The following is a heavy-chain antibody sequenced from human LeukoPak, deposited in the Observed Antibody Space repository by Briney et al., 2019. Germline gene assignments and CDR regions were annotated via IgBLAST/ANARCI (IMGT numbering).Heavy chain of an antibody. D-gene: IGHD3-10*01. CDR3: ARMSMVRGETGWFDP. V-gene: IGHV4-39*01. CDR2: IYYSGST. Sequence: SETLSLTCTVSGDSISSSSYYWGWIRQPPGKGLEWIGTIYYSGSTYYNPSLKSRVTISVDTSKNQFSLKLSSVTAADTAVYYCARMSMVRGETGWFDPWGQGTLVTVSS. CDR1: GDSISSSSYY. J-gene: IGHJ5*02.